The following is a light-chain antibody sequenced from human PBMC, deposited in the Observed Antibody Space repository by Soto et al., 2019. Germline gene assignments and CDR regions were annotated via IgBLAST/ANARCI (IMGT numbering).Light chain of an antibody. CDR2: DVT. CDR1: SSDVGGYNY. V-gene: IGLV2-14*03. CDR3: TSYTTSSPYLV. J-gene: IGLJ3*02. Sequence: QSVLTQPASVSGSPGQSITISCTGTSSDVGGYNYVSWYQHHPGKAPKLMIYDVTTRPSGVSNRFSGSKSGNTASLTISWLQAEDEADYYCTSYTTSSPYLVFGGGTKLTVL.